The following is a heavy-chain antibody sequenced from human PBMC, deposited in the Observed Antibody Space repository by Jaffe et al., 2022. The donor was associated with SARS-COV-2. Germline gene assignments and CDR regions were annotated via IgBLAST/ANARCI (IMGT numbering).Heavy chain of an antibody. V-gene: IGHV3-9*01. CDR1: GFTFDDYA. CDR2: ISWNSGSI. J-gene: IGHJ3*02. Sequence: EVQLVESGGGLVQPGRSLRLSCAASGFTFDDYAMHWVRQAPGKGLEWVSGISWNSGSIGYADSVKGRFTISRDNAKNSLYLQMNSLRAEDTALYYCAKGRGGTGTVDDAFDIWGQGTMVTVSS. CDR3: AKGRGGTGTVDDAFDI. D-gene: IGHD1-1*01.